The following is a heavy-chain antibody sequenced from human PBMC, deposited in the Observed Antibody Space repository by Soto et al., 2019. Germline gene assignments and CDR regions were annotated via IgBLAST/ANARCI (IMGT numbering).Heavy chain of an antibody. CDR2: IRSKAYGGTT. Sequence: GGSLRLSCAASGFSFSNYAMNWVRQAPGKGLEWVGFIRSKAYGGTTEYAASVKGRFTISRDDSKSIAYLQMNSLKTEDTAVYYCTRDIDSTGYWGQGTLVTVSS. J-gene: IGHJ4*02. D-gene: IGHD6-19*01. V-gene: IGHV3-49*04. CDR1: GFSFSNYA. CDR3: TRDIDSTGY.